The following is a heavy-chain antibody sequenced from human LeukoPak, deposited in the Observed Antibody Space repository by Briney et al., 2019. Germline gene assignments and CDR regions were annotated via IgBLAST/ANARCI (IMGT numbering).Heavy chain of an antibody. Sequence: SVKVSCKASGGTFSSYAISWVRQAPGQGLEWMGRIIPIFGTANYAQKFQGRVTITTDESTSTAYRELSSLRSEDTAVYYCARDPIDMVRGVPRGAFDIWGQGTMVTVSS. CDR1: GGTFSSYA. CDR3: ARDPIDMVRGVPRGAFDI. J-gene: IGHJ3*02. CDR2: IIPIFGTA. D-gene: IGHD3-10*01. V-gene: IGHV1-69*05.